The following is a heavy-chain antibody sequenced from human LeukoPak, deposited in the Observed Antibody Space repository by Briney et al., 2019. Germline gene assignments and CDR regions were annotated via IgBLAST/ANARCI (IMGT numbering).Heavy chain of an antibody. CDR1: GFTFSSYE. D-gene: IGHD3-22*01. J-gene: IGHJ4*02. CDR2: ISYDGSNK. CDR3: AKVLTYYYDSSEDY. V-gene: IGHV3-30*18. Sequence: GRSLRLSCGACGFTFSSYELHGVREAWGKGLEWVAVISYDGSNKYYADSVKGRFTISRDNSKNTLYLQMNSLRAEDMAVYYCAKVLTYYYDSSEDYWGQGTLVTVSS.